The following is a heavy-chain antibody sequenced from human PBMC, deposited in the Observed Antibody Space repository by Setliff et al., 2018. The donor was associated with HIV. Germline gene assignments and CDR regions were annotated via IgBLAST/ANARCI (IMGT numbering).Heavy chain of an antibody. V-gene: IGHV1-46*01. CDR3: ARDGYYNSWSGYGYYYYYMDV. CDR2: INPSGGST. J-gene: IGHJ6*03. Sequence: ASVTVSCKASGHTFTSYYMHWVRQAPGQGLEWMGIINPSGGSTRYAQKFQGRVTMTRDTSTSTVYMELSSLRSEDTAVYYCARDGYYNSWSGYGYYYYYMDVWGKGTTVTVSS. CDR1: GHTFTSYY. D-gene: IGHD3-3*01.